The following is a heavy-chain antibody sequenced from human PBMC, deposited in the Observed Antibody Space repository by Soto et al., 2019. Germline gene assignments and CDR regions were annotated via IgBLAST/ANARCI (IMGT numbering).Heavy chain of an antibody. Sequence: PGGSLRLSCAASGFTLSIYAMSWVRQAPGKGQEWVSAISASGGTTYYADSVKGRFTISRDNSNNTLSLQMNSLRAEDTAVYYCAKDRSPSGSGSQILDYWGQGTLVTVSS. V-gene: IGHV3-23*01. CDR3: AKDRSPSGSGSQILDY. CDR1: GFTLSIYA. CDR2: ISASGGTT. D-gene: IGHD6-19*01. J-gene: IGHJ4*02.